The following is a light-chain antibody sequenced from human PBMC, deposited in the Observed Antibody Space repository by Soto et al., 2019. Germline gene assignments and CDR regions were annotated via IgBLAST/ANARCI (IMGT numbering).Light chain of an antibody. J-gene: IGLJ3*02. CDR3: SSYTGSSTFVV. Sequence: QSALTQPASMSGSPGQSITISCTGTSSDVGGYKFVSWYQHHPDKAPKLIIYDVINRPSGVSNRFSGSKSGNTASLTISGLQPEDEADYYCSSYTGSSTFVVFGGGTKLTVL. V-gene: IGLV2-14*03. CDR1: SSDVGGYKF. CDR2: DVI.